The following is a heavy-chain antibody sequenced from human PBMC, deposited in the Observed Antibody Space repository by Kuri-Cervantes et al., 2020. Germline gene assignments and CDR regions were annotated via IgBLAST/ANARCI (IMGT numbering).Heavy chain of an antibody. CDR1: GFTFDSYA. D-gene: IGHD2-2*01. V-gene: IGHV3-30*04. J-gene: IGHJ3*02. Sequence: GGSLRLSCAASGFTFDSYAVHWVRQAPGKGLEWVAVISYDGSNKYYADSVKGRFTISRDNSKNTLYLQMNSLRAEDTAVYYCARKMIVPAAKVVAFDIWGQGTMVTVSS. CDR3: ARKMIVPAAKVVAFDI. CDR2: ISYDGSNK.